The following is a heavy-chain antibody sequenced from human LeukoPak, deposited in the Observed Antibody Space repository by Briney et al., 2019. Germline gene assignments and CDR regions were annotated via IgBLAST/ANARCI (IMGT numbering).Heavy chain of an antibody. V-gene: IGHV4-4*07. CDR3: ARVDPLPGIAAAGEEWFDP. D-gene: IGHD6-13*01. CDR2: IYTSGST. CDR1: GGPISSYY. Sequence: PSETLSLTCTVSGGPISSYYWSWIRQPAGKGLEWIGRIYTSGSTYYNPSLKSRVTMSVDTSKNQFSLKLSSVTAADTAVYYCARVDPLPGIAAAGEEWFDPWGQGTLVTVSS. J-gene: IGHJ5*02.